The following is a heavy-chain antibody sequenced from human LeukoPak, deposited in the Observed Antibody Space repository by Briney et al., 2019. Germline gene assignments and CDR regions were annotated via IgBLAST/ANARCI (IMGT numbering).Heavy chain of an antibody. CDR3: AKVAHYYYGSESYYFFEH. J-gene: IGHJ4*02. CDR1: GFTFTTYW. CDR2: IKQDGTEK. Sequence: PGGSLRPSCAASGFTFTTYWMSWVRQPPGKGLEWVANIKQDGTEKYYVDSVKGRFTTSRDNAKNSLYLQMNSLRVEDTAIYYCAKVAHYYYGSESYYFFEHWGQGTPVTASS. D-gene: IGHD3-10*01. V-gene: IGHV3-7*01.